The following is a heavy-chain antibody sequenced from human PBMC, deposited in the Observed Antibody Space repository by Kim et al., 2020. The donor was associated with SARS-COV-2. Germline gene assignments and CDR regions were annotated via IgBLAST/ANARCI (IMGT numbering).Heavy chain of an antibody. CDR3: ARSSHDSSGYFPIDY. V-gene: IGHV3-11*06. J-gene: IGHJ4*02. D-gene: IGHD3-22*01. Sequence: DAVKVRFTISRDNAKNSLYLQMNSLRAEDTAVYYCARSSHDSSGYFPIDYWGQGTLVTVSS.